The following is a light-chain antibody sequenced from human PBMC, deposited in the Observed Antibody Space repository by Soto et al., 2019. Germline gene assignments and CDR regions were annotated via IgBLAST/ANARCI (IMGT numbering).Light chain of an antibody. V-gene: IGKV2-30*01. CDR1: QSLVYSDGYAY. Sequence: DVVMTQSPLSLPVTLGQPASISCRSSQSLVYSDGYAYLNWFQQRPGQSPRRLIYKASNRDSGVPERFSGSGSGSDFTLQIDRVEAEDVGIYYCMQGTHWPPTFGRGTRVEIK. J-gene: IGKJ1*01. CDR3: MQGTHWPPT. CDR2: KAS.